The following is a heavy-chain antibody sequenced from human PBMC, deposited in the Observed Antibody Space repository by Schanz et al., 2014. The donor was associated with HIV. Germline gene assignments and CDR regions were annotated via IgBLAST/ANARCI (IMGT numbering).Heavy chain of an antibody. V-gene: IGHV3-11*01. CDR1: GFTFSDYY. D-gene: IGHD3-16*02. J-gene: IGHJ6*02. CDR2: ISSSGSTK. Sequence: QVQLVESGGGLVKPGGSLRLSCAASGFTFSDYYMSWIRQAPGKGLEWVSYISSSGSTKYNADSVKGRFTISRDNSKNTLYLEMNSLRAEDTAVYYCAKMEMAIVRWYYGMDVWGQGTTVTVSS. CDR3: AKMEMAIVRWYYGMDV.